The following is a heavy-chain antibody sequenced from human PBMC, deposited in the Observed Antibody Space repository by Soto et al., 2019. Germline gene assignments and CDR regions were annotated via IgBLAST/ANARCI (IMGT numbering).Heavy chain of an antibody. CDR1: GFSFGNSW. CDR2: VRSNSDGGTA. V-gene: IGHV3-15*07. Sequence: PGGSLRLSCAASGFSFGNSWMNWVRQAPGKGLEWVGRVRSNSDGGTADYAAPVKGRFTISRHDSENTLYLQMNSLKSEDTAVYYCSHGYYQYFNSWGQGTLVTVSS. D-gene: IGHD5-18*01. J-gene: IGHJ4*02. CDR3: SHGYYQYFNS.